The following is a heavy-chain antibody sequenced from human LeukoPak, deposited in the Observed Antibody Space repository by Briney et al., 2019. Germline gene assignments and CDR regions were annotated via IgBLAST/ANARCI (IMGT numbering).Heavy chain of an antibody. D-gene: IGHD1-26*01. CDR1: GGSFSGYY. CDR3: ARGRVGAATAGDWFDP. J-gene: IGHJ5*02. CDR2: INHSGST. Sequence: SETLSLTCAVYGGSFSGYYWSWIRQPPGKGLEWIGEINHSGSTNYNPSLKSRVTISVDTSKNQFSLKLSSVTAADTAVYYRARGRVGAATAGDWFDPWGQGTLVTVSS. V-gene: IGHV4-34*01.